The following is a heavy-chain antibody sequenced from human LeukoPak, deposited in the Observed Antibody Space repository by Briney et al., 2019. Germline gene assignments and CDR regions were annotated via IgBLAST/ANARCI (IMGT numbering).Heavy chain of an antibody. Sequence: GGSLRLSCAASGFTFSSYSMNWVRQAPGKGLEWVSSISSISSYIYYADSVKGRFTISRDNAKNSLYLQMNSLRAEDTAVYYCARYSGAEYFQHWGQGTLVTVSS. V-gene: IGHV3-21*01. CDR1: GFTFSSYS. CDR2: ISSISSYI. CDR3: ARYSGAEYFQH. D-gene: IGHD6-19*01. J-gene: IGHJ1*01.